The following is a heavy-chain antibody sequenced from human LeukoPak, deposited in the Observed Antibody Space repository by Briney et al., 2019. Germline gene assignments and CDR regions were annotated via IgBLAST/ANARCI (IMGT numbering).Heavy chain of an antibody. CDR3: ARDLGYCSGGSCLDY. V-gene: IGHV4-4*02. CDR1: GGSLSSSNW. CDR2: IYHSGST. D-gene: IGHD2-15*01. Sequence: PSETLSLTCAVSGGSLSSSNWWSWVRQPPGKGLEWIGEIYHSGSTNYNPSLKSRVTISVDKSKNQFSLKLSSVTAADTAVYYCARDLGYCSGGSCLDYWGQGTLVTVSS. J-gene: IGHJ4*02.